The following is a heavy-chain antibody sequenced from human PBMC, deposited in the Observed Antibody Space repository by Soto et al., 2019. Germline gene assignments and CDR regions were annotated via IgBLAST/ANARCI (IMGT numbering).Heavy chain of an antibody. D-gene: IGHD3-10*01. CDR3: ARGTYHYGSGSPFDY. J-gene: IGHJ4*02. CDR2: IKHDGNEK. Sequence: DLDESGGGLVQPGGSLRLSCVASGFTFSDYWMSWVRQVPGRGPEWLANIKHDGNEKYYVDFVKGRFTISRDNAKNSLFLQMNSLRVEDTAVYYCARGTYHYGSGSPFDYWGQGTLVTVSS. CDR1: GFTFSDYW. V-gene: IGHV3-7*04.